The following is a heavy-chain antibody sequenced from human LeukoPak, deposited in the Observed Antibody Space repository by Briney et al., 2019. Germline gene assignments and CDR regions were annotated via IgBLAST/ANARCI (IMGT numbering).Heavy chain of an antibody. CDR3: ARGGITICVGVTNYYHMRV. CDR2: INHSGST. J-gene: IGHJ6*03. CDR1: GGSFSGYY. Sequence: SETLSLTCAVYGGSFSGYYWSWIRHPPRKGMEWIGEINHSGSTNYNPSLKSRVTISVDTSKNQFSLKLSSVTAADTAVYYCARGGITICVGVTNYYHMRVGGKGTTVTVSS. D-gene: IGHD3-3*01. V-gene: IGHV4-34*01.